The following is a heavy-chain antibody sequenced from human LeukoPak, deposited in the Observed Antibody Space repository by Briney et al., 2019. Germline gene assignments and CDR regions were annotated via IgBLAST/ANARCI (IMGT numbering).Heavy chain of an antibody. CDR1: GGSLSSYY. CDR2: IYYSGST. CDR3: ASIAVAGHGLFDY. D-gene: IGHD6-19*01. Sequence: SETLSLTCTVSGGSLSSYYWSWIRQPPGKGLEWIGYIYYSGSTNYNPSLKSRVTISVDTSKNQFSLKLSSVTAADTAVYYCASIAVAGHGLFDYWGQGTLVTVSS. J-gene: IGHJ4*02. V-gene: IGHV4-59*08.